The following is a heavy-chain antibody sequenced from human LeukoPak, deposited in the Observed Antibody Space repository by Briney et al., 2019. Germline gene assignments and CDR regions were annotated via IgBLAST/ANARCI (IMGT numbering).Heavy chain of an antibody. CDR1: GYKFTSYW. CDR3: ARQTVEYTSGTYYNQGFDS. V-gene: IGHV5-51*01. Sequence: GESLKISCKGSGYKFTSYWIGWVRQMPGKGLEWVAIIFPRDSDIRYSPSFQGQVPVSVDKSNNTAYLQWGSLKASDTATYFCARQTVEYTSGTYYNQGFDSWGQGTLVTVSS. CDR2: IFPRDSDI. J-gene: IGHJ5*01. D-gene: IGHD3-10*01.